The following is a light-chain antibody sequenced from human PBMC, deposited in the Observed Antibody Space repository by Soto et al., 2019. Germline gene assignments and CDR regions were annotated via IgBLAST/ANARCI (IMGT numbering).Light chain of an antibody. CDR2: KAS. Sequence: DIQMTQSPSTLSASVGDRVTITCRASQSISSWLAWYQQKPGEAPKLLIYKASSLESGVPSRFSGTGSGTEFILTISSLQHDDFATYYCQQYSRYSTFGQGTKVEIK. V-gene: IGKV1-5*03. CDR1: QSISSW. J-gene: IGKJ1*01. CDR3: QQYSRYST.